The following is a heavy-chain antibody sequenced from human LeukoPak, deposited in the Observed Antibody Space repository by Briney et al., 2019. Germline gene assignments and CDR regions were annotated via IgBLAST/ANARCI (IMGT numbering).Heavy chain of an antibody. J-gene: IGHJ5*02. Sequence: GASVKVSCKASGGTFSSYAISWVRQAPGQGLEWMGRMIPILGIANYAQKFQGGVTITADKSTSTAYMELSSLRSEDTAVYYCARDEPTYCGGDCSGGFDPWGQGTLVTVSS. D-gene: IGHD2-21*02. V-gene: IGHV1-69*04. CDR3: ARDEPTYCGGDCSGGFDP. CDR1: GGTFSSYA. CDR2: MIPILGIA.